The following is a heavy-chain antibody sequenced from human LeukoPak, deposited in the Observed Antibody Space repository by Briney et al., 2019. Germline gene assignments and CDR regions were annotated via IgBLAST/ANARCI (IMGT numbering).Heavy chain of an antibody. J-gene: IGHJ3*01. CDR2: ISNDGGKK. D-gene: IGHD3-22*01. CDR1: GFTLSRFD. V-gene: IGHV3-30-3*01. Sequence: GGSLRLSCAASGFTLSRFDMHWVRQAPDKGLEWVALISNDGGKKYYADSVKDRFTISRDSSKNTLYLQMNSLRPEDTAVYFCARDYDYHNSNAYYDAFGVWGQGTKATVSS. CDR3: ARDYDYHNSNAYYDAFGV.